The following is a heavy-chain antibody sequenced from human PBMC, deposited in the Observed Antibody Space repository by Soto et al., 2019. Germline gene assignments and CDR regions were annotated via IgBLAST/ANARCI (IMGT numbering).Heavy chain of an antibody. CDR2: INPSGGST. V-gene: IGHV1-46*01. CDR1: GYTFTSYY. CDR3: ARAYYYDSSGYYYAY. Sequence: ASVKASCKASGYTFTSYYMHWVRQATGQGLEWMGIINPSGGSTSYAQKFQGRVTMTRDTSTSTVYMELSSLRSEDTAVYYCARAYYYDSSGYYYAYWGQGTLVTVSS. D-gene: IGHD3-22*01. J-gene: IGHJ4*02.